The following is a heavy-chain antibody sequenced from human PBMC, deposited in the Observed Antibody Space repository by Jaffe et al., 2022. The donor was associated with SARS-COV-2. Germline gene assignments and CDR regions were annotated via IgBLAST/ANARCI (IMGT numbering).Heavy chain of an antibody. CDR2: IYYSGST. J-gene: IGHJ6*02. Sequence: QLQLQESGPGLVKPSETLSLTCTVSGGSISSSSYYWGWIRQPPGKGLEWIGSIYYSGSTYYNPSLKSRVTISVDTSKNQFSLKLSSVTAADTAVYYCARRALVTVVVAAMDYYYYGMDVWGQGTTVTVSS. CDR1: GGSISSSSYY. V-gene: IGHV4-39*01. CDR3: ARRALVTVVVAAMDYYYYGMDV. D-gene: IGHD2-15*01.